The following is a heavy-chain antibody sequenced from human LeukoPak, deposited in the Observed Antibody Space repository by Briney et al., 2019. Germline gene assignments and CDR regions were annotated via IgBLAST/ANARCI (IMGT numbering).Heavy chain of an antibody. CDR3: AKEGIHCSGGSCYSDYFDY. J-gene: IGHJ4*02. CDR1: GFTFSSYA. V-gene: IGHV3-23*01. D-gene: IGHD2-15*01. CDR2: ISGSGGST. Sequence: PGGSLRLSCAASGFTFSSYAMSWVRQAPGEGLEWVSAISGSGGSTYYADSVKGRFTISRDNSKNTLYLQMNSLRAEDTAVYYCAKEGIHCSGGSCYSDYFDYWGQGTLVTVSS.